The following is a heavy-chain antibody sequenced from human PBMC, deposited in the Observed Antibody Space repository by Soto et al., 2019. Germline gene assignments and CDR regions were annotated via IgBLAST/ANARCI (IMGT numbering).Heavy chain of an antibody. Sequence: EVQLLESGGGLVQPGGSLRLSCAASGFTFSSYAMTWVRRAPGKGLEWVSAITGSGGNTYYADSVKGRFTISRDNSKNTLYLQMYSLRAEDTAVYYCAKRVPGWFYVDYWGQGTLVTVSS. J-gene: IGHJ4*02. CDR2: ITGSGGNT. V-gene: IGHV3-23*01. D-gene: IGHD2-15*01. CDR1: GFTFSSYA. CDR3: AKRVPGWFYVDY.